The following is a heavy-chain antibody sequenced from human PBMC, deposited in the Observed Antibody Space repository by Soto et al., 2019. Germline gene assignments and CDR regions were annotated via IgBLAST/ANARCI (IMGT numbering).Heavy chain of an antibody. CDR3: AGRGPGTYFDY. V-gene: IGHV3-23*01. CDR1: GFTFSSYA. Sequence: HPGGSLRLSCAASGFTFSSYAMNWVRQAPGKGLEWVSVISGSGGSTYYADSVKGRFTISRDNSKNTLYLQMNSLRAEDTAVYYCAGRGPGTYFDYWGQGTLVTVSS. J-gene: IGHJ4*02. CDR2: ISGSGGST. D-gene: IGHD6-13*01.